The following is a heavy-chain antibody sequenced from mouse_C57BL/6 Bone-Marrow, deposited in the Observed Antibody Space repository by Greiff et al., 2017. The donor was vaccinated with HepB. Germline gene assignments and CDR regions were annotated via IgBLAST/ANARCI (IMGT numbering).Heavy chain of an antibody. D-gene: IGHD1-1*01. CDR1: GYSFTGYY. Sequence: EVQLQQSGPELVKPGASVKISCKASGYSFTGYYMNWVKQSPEKSLEWIGEINPSTGGTTYNQKFKAKATLTVDKSSSTAYMQLKSLTSEDSAVYYCARPLLLRYRLDDWGQGATLTVSS. V-gene: IGHV1-42*01. J-gene: IGHJ2*01. CDR3: ARPLLLRYRLDD. CDR2: INPSTGGT.